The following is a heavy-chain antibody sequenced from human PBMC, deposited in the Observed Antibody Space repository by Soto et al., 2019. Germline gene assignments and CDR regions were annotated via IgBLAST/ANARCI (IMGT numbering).Heavy chain of an antibody. CDR2: IYYSGST. CDR1: GGSISSYY. Sequence: SETLPLTCTVSGGSISSYYWSWIRQPPGKGLEWIGYIYYSGSTNYNPSLKSRVTISVDTSKNQFSLKLSSVTAADTAVYYCARLRDRSLDYWGQGTLVTVSS. V-gene: IGHV4-59*08. CDR3: ARLRDRSLDY. J-gene: IGHJ4*02.